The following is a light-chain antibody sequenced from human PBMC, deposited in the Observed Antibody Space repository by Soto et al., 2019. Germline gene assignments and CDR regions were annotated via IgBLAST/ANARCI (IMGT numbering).Light chain of an antibody. CDR1: SSDVGRYNL. J-gene: IGLJ1*01. CDR3: CSYAGSSTYV. V-gene: IGLV2-23*02. Sequence: QSALTQPASVSGSPGQSITISCTGTSSDVGRYNLVSWYQQHPGKAPKLMIYEVIKRPSGVSNRFSGSKSGNTASLTISGLQAEDEADYYCCSYAGSSTYVFGTGTKLTVL. CDR2: EVI.